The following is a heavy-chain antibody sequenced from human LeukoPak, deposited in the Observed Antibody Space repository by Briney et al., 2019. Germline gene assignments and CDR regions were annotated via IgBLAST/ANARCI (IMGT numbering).Heavy chain of an antibody. V-gene: IGHV3-74*01. Sequence: GGSLRLSCAASGFTFSSYWMHWVRQTPGKGLMWVSRIESNGLTLYADSVKGRFTISRDNSRNTLYLQMNSLRAEDTAVYYCARVTGIVVVVVAAMAVDYWGQGTLVTVSS. CDR2: IESNGLT. CDR3: ARVTGIVVVVVAAMAVDY. D-gene: IGHD2-15*01. CDR1: GFTFSSYW. J-gene: IGHJ4*02.